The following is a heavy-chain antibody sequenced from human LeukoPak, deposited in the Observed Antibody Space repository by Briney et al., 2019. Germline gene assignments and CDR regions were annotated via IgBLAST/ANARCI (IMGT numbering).Heavy chain of an antibody. V-gene: IGHV1-2*02. CDR1: GYTFTGYY. CDR3: ARGLAPYYYGSGTMLY. CDR2: INPNSGGT. J-gene: IGHJ4*02. D-gene: IGHD3-10*01. Sequence: GASLKVSCKASGYTFTGYYMHWVRQAPGQGLEWMGWINPNSGGTNYAQKFQGRVTMTRDTSISTAYMELSSLRSEDTAVYYCARGLAPYYYGSGTMLYWGQGTLVTVSS.